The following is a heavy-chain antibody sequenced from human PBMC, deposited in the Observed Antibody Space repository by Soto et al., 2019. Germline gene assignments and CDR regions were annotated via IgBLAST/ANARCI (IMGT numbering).Heavy chain of an antibody. Sequence: GASVKVSCKASGYTFTSYDINWVRQATGQGLERMGWMNPNSGNTGYAQKSQGRVTMTRNTSISTAYMELSSLRSEDTAVYYCASSELAYYYYGMDVWGQGTTVTVSS. CDR3: ASSELAYYYYGMDV. CDR1: GYTFTSYD. D-gene: IGHD1-1*01. J-gene: IGHJ6*02. V-gene: IGHV1-8*01. CDR2: MNPNSGNT.